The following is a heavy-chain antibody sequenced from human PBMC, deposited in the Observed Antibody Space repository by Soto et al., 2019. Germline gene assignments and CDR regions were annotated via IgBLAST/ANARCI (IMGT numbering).Heavy chain of an antibody. Sequence: PSLTLSLPCPVSGSSVRSGSCYWSWFRQPPGKGLEWIGYIYYSGSTNYNPALQRRVTISVDTSKNQFSLKLSSVTAADTAMYYCARLGELPSPRAFDIWGQGTVVTVSS. D-gene: IGHD1-7*01. CDR1: GSSVRSGSCY. V-gene: IGHV4-61*01. CDR3: ARLGELPSPRAFDI. CDR2: IYYSGST. J-gene: IGHJ3*02.